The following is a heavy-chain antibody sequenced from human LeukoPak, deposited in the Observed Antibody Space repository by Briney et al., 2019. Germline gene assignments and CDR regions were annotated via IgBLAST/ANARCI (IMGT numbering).Heavy chain of an antibody. CDR1: GFTFSSYA. J-gene: IGHJ4*02. Sequence: GGSLRLSCAASGFTFSSYAMSWVRQAPGKGLQWVSTISGSGGSTYYADSVEGRFTISRDNSKNTLYLQMNSLRAEDTAVYYCAKASFIAAAGTSPFDYWGQGTLVTVSS. CDR2: ISGSGGST. D-gene: IGHD6-13*01. CDR3: AKASFIAAAGTSPFDY. V-gene: IGHV3-23*01.